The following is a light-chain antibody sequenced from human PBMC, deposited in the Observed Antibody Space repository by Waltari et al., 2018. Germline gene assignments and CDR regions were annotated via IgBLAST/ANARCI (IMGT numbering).Light chain of an antibody. Sequence: VLTQSPGTLSLSPGERGTLSCRASQRLTKNYLAWYQQKPGQAPRLLIYGASSRAPGIPDRFSGSGSGTGFTLTISRLEPEDFAMYYCQQYGSSVMYTFGQGTKVEIK. CDR2: GAS. J-gene: IGKJ2*01. CDR1: QRLTKNY. V-gene: IGKV3-20*01. CDR3: QQYGSSVMYT.